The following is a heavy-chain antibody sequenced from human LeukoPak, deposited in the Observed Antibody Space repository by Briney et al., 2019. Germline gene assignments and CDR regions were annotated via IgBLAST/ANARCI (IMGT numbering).Heavy chain of an antibody. CDR1: GFTFSSYA. CDR2: TSGSGGST. CDR3: AKATAMVTSYYYYMDV. D-gene: IGHD5-18*01. Sequence: GGSLRLSCAASGFTFSSYAMSWVRQAPGKGLEWVSATSGSGGSTYYADSVKGRFTISRDNSKNTLYLQMNSLRAEDTAVYYCAKATAMVTSYYYYMDVWGKGTTVTVSS. J-gene: IGHJ6*03. V-gene: IGHV3-23*01.